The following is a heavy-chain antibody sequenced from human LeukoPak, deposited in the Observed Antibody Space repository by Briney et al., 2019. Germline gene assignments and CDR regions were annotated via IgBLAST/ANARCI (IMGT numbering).Heavy chain of an antibody. CDR2: MYLSGTT. Sequence: SGTLSLTCTVSGDSINSLDLWSWVRQPPGKGLEWIGEMYLSGTTHSNPSVKSRVTISIDKSKNQFFLSLSSVTAADTAVYYCAGLVGRYSSGLYYYYFDYWGQATLVTASS. CDR3: AGLVGRYSSGLYYYYFDY. CDR1: GDSINSLDL. D-gene: IGHD3-22*01. V-gene: IGHV4-4*02. J-gene: IGHJ4*02.